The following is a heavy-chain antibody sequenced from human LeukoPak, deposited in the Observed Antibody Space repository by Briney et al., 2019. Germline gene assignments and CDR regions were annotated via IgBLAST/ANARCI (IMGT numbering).Heavy chain of an antibody. Sequence: TTSETLSLTCAVYGGSFSGYYWSWIRQPPGKGLEWIGEINHSGSTNYNPSLKSRVTISVDTSKNQFSLKLSSVTAADTAVYYCARGRAAEYWGQRTLVTVSS. J-gene: IGHJ4*02. CDR2: INHSGST. V-gene: IGHV4-34*01. D-gene: IGHD6-13*01. CDR3: ARGRAAEY. CDR1: GGSFSGYY.